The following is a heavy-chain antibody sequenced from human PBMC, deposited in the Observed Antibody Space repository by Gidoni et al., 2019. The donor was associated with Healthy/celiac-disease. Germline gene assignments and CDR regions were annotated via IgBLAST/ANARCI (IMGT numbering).Heavy chain of an antibody. CDR1: GFTFSSYA. D-gene: IGHD3-22*01. Sequence: QVQLVESGGGVVQPGRSLRLSCAASGFTFSSYAMPWVRQAPGKGLEWVAVISYDGSNKYYADSVKGRFTISRDNSKNTLYLQMNSLRAEDTAVYYCARDRSDYYDSSGYFDYWGQGTLVTVSS. CDR3: ARDRSDYYDSSGYFDY. J-gene: IGHJ4*02. V-gene: IGHV3-30-3*01. CDR2: ISYDGSNK.